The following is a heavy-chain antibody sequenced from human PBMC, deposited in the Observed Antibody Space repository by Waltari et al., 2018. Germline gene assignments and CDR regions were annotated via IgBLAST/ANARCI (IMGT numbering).Heavy chain of an antibody. V-gene: IGHV4-38-2*01. CDR1: GYLINSGYY. CDR2: IYHGEDK. D-gene: IGHD2-2*01. Sequence: QVQLQESGPGLVRPSETLSLTCAVSGYLINSGYYWGWVRLTPRKGLQWIGTIYHGEDKYYNPSLESRVTMSLDTSKNQFFLKLTSVTAEDTAIYYCVRNGLGYCTSSTCYKNDDWGQGALVTVSS. CDR3: VRNGLGYCTSSTCYKNDD. J-gene: IGHJ4*02.